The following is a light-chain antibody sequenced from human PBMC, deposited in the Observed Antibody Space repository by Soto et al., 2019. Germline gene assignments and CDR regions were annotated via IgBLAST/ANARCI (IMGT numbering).Light chain of an antibody. CDR1: SSDVGAYNY. CDR2: EVT. J-gene: IGLJ1*01. Sequence: QSVLTQPASVSGSPGQSITISCTGTSSDVGAYNYVSWYQHHPGKAPKLMIYEVTNRPSGISNRFSGSKSGNTASLTISGLQAEDEADYYCSSYTSTYSGVFGTGTKLTVL. V-gene: IGLV2-14*01. CDR3: SSYTSTYSGV.